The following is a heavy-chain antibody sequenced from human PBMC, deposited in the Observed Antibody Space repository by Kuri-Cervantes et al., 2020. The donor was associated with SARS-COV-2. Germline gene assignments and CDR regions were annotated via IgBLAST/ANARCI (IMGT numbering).Heavy chain of an antibody. J-gene: IGHJ3*02. Sequence: SETLSLTCTVSGGSISSYYWSWIRQPPGEGLEWIGYIYYSGSTNYNPSLKSRVTISVDTSKNQFSLKLSSVTAADTAVYYCASGQYSSSPSRSDAFDIWGQGTMVTV. D-gene: IGHD6-6*01. CDR1: GGSISSYY. CDR3: ASGQYSSSPSRSDAFDI. V-gene: IGHV4-59*01. CDR2: IYYSGST.